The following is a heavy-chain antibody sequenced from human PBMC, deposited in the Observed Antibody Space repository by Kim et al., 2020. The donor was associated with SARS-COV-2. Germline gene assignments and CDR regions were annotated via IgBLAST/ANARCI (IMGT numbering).Heavy chain of an antibody. J-gene: IGHJ3*01. CDR2: SH. Sequence: SHSYNPSRKSRVTISVDASKNQFSLKLSSVTAADTAVYYCARTRPGGYMGWGQGTMVTVSS. D-gene: IGHD3-22*01. V-gene: IGHV4-39*01. CDR3: ARTRPGGYMG.